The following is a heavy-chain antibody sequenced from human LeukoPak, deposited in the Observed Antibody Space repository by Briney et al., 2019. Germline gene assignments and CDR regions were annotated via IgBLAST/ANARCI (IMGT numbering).Heavy chain of an antibody. D-gene: IGHD3-3*01. CDR3: ARRDYDDYRDY. V-gene: IGHV5-51*01. CDR2: TYPGDSDT. Sequence: GESLKISCKGSGYTFANYWIGWVRQMPEKGLEWMGITYPGDSDTRYSPSFQGQFTISADKSNSTAYLQWSSLKASDTAMYYCARRDYDDYRDYWGQGTLVTVSS. J-gene: IGHJ4*02. CDR1: GYTFANYW.